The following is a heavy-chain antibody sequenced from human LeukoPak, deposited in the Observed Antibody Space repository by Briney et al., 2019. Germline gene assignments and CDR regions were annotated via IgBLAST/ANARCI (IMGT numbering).Heavy chain of an antibody. V-gene: IGHV4-34*01. D-gene: IGHD2-15*01. Sequence: SETLSLTCAVYGGSFSGYYWSWIRQPPGKGLEWIGEINHSGSTNYNPSLKSRVTISVDTSKNQFSLKLSFVTAADTAVYYCARGVVVVAATHHDYWGQGTLVTVSS. CDR1: GGSFSGYY. J-gene: IGHJ4*02. CDR3: ARGVVVVAATHHDY. CDR2: INHSGST.